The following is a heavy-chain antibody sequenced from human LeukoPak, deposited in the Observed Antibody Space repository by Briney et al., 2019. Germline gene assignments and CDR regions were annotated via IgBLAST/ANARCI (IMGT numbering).Heavy chain of an antibody. D-gene: IGHD2-2*01. CDR2: IYYTGST. CDR1: GGSISSYY. Sequence: SETLSLTCTVSGGSISSYYWSWIRQPPGKGLEWIGYIYYTGSTNYTPSLKSRVTISVDTSKNQFSLKVSSVTAADTAVYYCARLLGYCSSTSCYDAFDIWGQGTMVTVSS. CDR3: ARLLGYCSSTSCYDAFDI. V-gene: IGHV4-59*01. J-gene: IGHJ3*02.